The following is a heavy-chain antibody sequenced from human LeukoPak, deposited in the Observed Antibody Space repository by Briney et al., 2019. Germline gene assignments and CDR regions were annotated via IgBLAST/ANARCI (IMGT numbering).Heavy chain of an antibody. CDR1: GGSVSSNSAA. Sequence: SQTLSLTCAISGGSVSSNSAAWNWIRQSPSRGLEWLGRTYCRSEWYNDYAVSVKSRLTINPDTSKNQFSLQLKSVTPEDTAVYYCARGGAGGRAFDIWGQGTMVTVSS. J-gene: IGHJ3*02. CDR2: TYCRSEWYN. CDR3: ARGGAGGRAFDI. D-gene: IGHD2-15*01. V-gene: IGHV6-1*01.